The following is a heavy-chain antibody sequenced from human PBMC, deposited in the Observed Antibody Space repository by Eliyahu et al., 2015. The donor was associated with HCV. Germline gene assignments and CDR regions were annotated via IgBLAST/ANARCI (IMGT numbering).Heavy chain of an antibody. CDR1: GFXFXNYA. Sequence: EVQLLESGGALVQPEGSLRLSCAASGFXFXNYAMRWLRQVPGEGLEWVAAISASGDLTAYHADPVKGRFKIYRDNSKNTLFLQMNSLRVEDTAVYFCAKAHCGTRGCLYYIDVWGKGTTVTVSS. D-gene: IGHD2-21*01. V-gene: IGHV3-23*01. CDR3: AKAHCGTRGCLYYIDV. J-gene: IGHJ6*04. CDR2: ISASGDLTA.